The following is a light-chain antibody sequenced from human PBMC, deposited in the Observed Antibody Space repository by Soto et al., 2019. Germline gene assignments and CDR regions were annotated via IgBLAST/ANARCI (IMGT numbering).Light chain of an antibody. J-gene: IGKJ5*01. CDR1: HDIRNY. CDR2: DAS. Sequence: DIQMTQSPSSLSASVGDRVTITCQASHDIRNYLNWYQQKPGQAPKLLIHDASRLQTGVPSRFSGSASRTDFTLTMSTLQTEDIGTYYCKQYDIIPITFGRGTRMEIK. CDR3: KQYDIIPIT. V-gene: IGKV1-33*01.